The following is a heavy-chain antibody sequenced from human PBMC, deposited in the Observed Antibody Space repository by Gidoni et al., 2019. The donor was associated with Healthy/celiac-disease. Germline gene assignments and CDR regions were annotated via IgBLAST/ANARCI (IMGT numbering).Heavy chain of an antibody. CDR3: ARTRGWDGGNSHFDY. J-gene: IGHJ4*02. Sequence: EVQLVESGGGLVKPGGSLRLSCAASGFTFRSYSMNWVRQAPGKGLEWVSSISSSSSYIYYADSVKGRFTISRDNAKNSLYLQMNSLRAEDTAVYYCARTRGWDGGNSHFDYWGQGTLVTVSS. D-gene: IGHD2-21*02. CDR1: GFTFRSYS. V-gene: IGHV3-21*01. CDR2: ISSSSSYI.